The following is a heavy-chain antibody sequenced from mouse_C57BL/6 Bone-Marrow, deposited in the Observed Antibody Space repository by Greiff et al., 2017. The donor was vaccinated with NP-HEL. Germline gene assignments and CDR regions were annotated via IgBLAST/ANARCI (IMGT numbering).Heavy chain of an antibody. CDR1: GFTFSDYG. J-gene: IGHJ3*01. D-gene: IGHD1-1*01. CDR3: ARPSYYGVPGWFAY. CDR2: ISNLAYSI. V-gene: IGHV5-15*01. Sequence: EVQLVESGGGLVQPGGSLKLSCAASGFTFSDYGMAWVRQAPRKGPEWVAFISNLAYSIYYADTVTGRFTISRENAKNTLYLEMSSLRSEDTAMYYCARPSYYGVPGWFAYWGQGTLVTVSA.